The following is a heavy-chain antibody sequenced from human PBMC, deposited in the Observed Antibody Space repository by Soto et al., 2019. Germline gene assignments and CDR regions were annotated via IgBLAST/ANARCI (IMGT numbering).Heavy chain of an antibody. V-gene: IGHV4-59*01. Sequence: PSETLSLTCTVSGGSISSYYRSWIRQPPGKGLEWIGYIYYSGSTNYNPSLKSRVTISVDTSKNQFSLKLSSVTAADTAVYYCARAEGGVGGIWSGYYNYYYYGMDVWGQGTTVTVSS. D-gene: IGHD3-3*01. CDR3: ARAEGGVGGIWSGYYNYYYYGMDV. J-gene: IGHJ6*02. CDR1: GGSISSYY. CDR2: IYYSGST.